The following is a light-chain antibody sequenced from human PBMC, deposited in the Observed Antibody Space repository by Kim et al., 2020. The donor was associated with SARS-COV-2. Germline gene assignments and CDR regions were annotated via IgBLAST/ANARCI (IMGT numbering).Light chain of an antibody. V-gene: IGKV1-9*01. J-gene: IGKJ1*01. CDR3: QQLNSYRT. Sequence: DIQLTQSPSFLSASVGDRVTITCRASQGISSYLAWYQQKPGKAPKLLIYAASTLQSGVPSRFSGSGSGTEFTLTISSLQPEDFATYYCQQLNSYRTFGQGTQVDIK. CDR2: AAS. CDR1: QGISSY.